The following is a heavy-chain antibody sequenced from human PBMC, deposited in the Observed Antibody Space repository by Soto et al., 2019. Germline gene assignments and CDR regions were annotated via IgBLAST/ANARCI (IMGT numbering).Heavy chain of an antibody. Sequence: QVQLVESGGGVVQPGRSLRLSCAASGFTFSAYGIHWVRQAPGKGLEWVATISFDSRDKLFVDSMNGRLSISRENSRNTVYLQMDSLRAEDTAVYHCARVCGGDCGKAFEVWGQGTVVAVSS. CDR1: GFTFSAYG. CDR3: ARVCGGDCGKAFEV. V-gene: IGHV3-33*05. CDR2: ISFDSRDK. D-gene: IGHD2-21*02. J-gene: IGHJ3*01.